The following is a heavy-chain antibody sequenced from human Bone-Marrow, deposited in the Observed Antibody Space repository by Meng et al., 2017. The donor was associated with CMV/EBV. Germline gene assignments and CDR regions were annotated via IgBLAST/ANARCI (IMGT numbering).Heavy chain of an antibody. CDR2: INPNSGGT. CDR3: ARDRPIVVVPAATNGEAY. Sequence: ASVKVSGKASGYTFTGYYMHWVRQAPGQGLEWMGWINPNSGGTNYAQKFQGRVTMTRDTSISTAYMELSRLRSDDTAVYYCARDRPIVVVPAATNGEAYWGQGNLVNVSS. V-gene: IGHV1-2*02. CDR1: GYTFTGYY. J-gene: IGHJ4*02. D-gene: IGHD2-2*01.